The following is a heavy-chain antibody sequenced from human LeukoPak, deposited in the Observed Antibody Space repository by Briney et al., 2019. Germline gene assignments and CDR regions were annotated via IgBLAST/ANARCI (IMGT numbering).Heavy chain of an antibody. J-gene: IGHJ6*02. Sequence: EASVKVSCKASGYTFTSYDINWVRQATGQGLEWMGWMNPNSGNTGYAQKFQGRVTMTRNTSISTAYMELSSLRSEDTAVYYCARAEPNVGYDFWSGYYMKARSYYYYGMDVWGQGTTVTVSS. CDR1: GYTFTSYD. V-gene: IGHV1-8*01. CDR2: MNPNSGNT. D-gene: IGHD3-3*01. CDR3: ARAEPNVGYDFWSGYYMKARSYYYYGMDV.